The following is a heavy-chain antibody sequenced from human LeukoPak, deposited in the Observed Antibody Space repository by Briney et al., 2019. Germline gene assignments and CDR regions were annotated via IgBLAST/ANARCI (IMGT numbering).Heavy chain of an antibody. V-gene: IGHV1-18*01. Sequence: ASVKVSSRASGYTFTSYVTSWVGQPPGQGLEWMGWISAYNGDTNFAQQLQGRVTMATDTSTSTAYMELRSLTSDDTAVYYCARGRTTVTSLRYLDLWGRGTLVTVSS. CDR1: GYTFTSYV. CDR3: ARGRTTVTSLRYLDL. D-gene: IGHD4-17*01. CDR2: ISAYNGDT. J-gene: IGHJ2*01.